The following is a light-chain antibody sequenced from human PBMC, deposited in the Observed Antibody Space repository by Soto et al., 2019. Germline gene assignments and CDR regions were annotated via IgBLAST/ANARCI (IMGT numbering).Light chain of an antibody. CDR3: QQYDKRPLT. Sequence: LSCRASQSVSSNLAWYQQKPGQAPRLLIYGASTRATGIPARFSGSGSGTEFTFTISSLQSEDFAVYYCQQYDKRPLTFGGGAKVAIK. CDR1: QSVSSN. J-gene: IGKJ4*01. CDR2: GAS. V-gene: IGKV3-15*01.